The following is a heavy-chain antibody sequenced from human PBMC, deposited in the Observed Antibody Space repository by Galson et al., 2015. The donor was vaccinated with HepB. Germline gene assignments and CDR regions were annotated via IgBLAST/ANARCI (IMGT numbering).Heavy chain of an antibody. V-gene: IGHV1-69*06. Sequence: SCKASGGTSSNYDITWVRQAPGQGLEWVGGIISMFGTTHYARKFQGRVTISADKSTSTAYMELDSLSSEDTAVYYCARRRPDYYDNSGYLDYWGQGTLVTVSS. D-gene: IGHD3-22*01. J-gene: IGHJ4*02. CDR2: IISMFGTT. CDR1: GGTSSNYD. CDR3: ARRRPDYYDNSGYLDY.